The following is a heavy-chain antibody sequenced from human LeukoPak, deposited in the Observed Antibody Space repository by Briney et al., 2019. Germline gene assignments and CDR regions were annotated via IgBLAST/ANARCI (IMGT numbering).Heavy chain of an antibody. CDR1: GGFISSSNW. CDR2: IYHSGST. J-gene: IGHJ4*02. Sequence: SGTLSLTCAVSGGFISSSNWWSWVRQPPGKGLEWIGEIYHSGSTNYNPSLKSRVTISVDKSKNQFSLKLSSVTAADTAVYYCASRGSSGWYSDYWGQGTLVTVSS. D-gene: IGHD6-19*01. V-gene: IGHV4-4*02. CDR3: ASRGSSGWYSDY.